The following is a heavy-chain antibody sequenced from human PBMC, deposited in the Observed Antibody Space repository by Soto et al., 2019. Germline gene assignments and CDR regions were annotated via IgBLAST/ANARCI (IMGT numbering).Heavy chain of an antibody. CDR1: GFSFSDSA. V-gene: IGHV3-73*01. D-gene: IGHD6-19*01. J-gene: IGHJ4*02. Sequence: PGGSLRLSCEVSGFSFSDSAMHWVRQASGKGLQWFGRIRSKPNNYATAYDESVKGRFPISRDDSKNTAYLQMNSLKIEDTAIYYHTRHAVDNWGQGTLVTVSS. CDR2: IRSKPNNYAT. CDR3: TRHAVDN.